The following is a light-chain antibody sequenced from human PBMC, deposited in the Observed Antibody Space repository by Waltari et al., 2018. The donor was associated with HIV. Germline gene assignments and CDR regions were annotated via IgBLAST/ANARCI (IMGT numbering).Light chain of an antibody. CDR3: QSYDSSLRASV. CDR2: SDI. J-gene: IGLJ2*01. Sequence: QSALTQPPSVSGAPGQRLTISCTGTRSHLGAGSFVHWYQHLPGTAPKLLVYSDINRPSGVPDRFSGAKSGTSASLVITGLQAEDEADYYCQSYDSSLRASVFGGGTKLTVL. V-gene: IGLV1-40*01. CDR1: RSHLGAGSF.